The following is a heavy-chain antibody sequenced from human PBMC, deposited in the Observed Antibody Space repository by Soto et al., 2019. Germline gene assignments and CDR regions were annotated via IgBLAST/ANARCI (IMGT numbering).Heavy chain of an antibody. D-gene: IGHD2-15*01. J-gene: IGHJ5*02. Sequence: PGESLKISCKGSGYSFTSYWISWVRQMPGKGLEWMGRIDPSDSYTNYSPSFQGHVTISADKSISTAYLQWSSLKASDTAMYYCARHLVVVAATTWFDPWGQGTLVTVSS. CDR3: ARHLVVVAATTWFDP. V-gene: IGHV5-10-1*01. CDR1: GYSFTSYW. CDR2: IDPSDSYT.